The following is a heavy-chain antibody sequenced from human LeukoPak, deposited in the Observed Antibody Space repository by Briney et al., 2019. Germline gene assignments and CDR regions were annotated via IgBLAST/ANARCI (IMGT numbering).Heavy chain of an antibody. CDR3: ARLIVGATKN. V-gene: IGHV3-7*01. Sequence: PGGSLRLSCVASGFTFSSHWMSWVRQAPRKGLEWVATIKQDGSERYYVDSVKGRFTISRDNAKNSLYLQKNSLRAEDTAVYYCARLIVGATKNWGQGTLVTVSS. CDR1: GFTFSSHW. J-gene: IGHJ4*02. CDR2: IKQDGSER. D-gene: IGHD1-26*01.